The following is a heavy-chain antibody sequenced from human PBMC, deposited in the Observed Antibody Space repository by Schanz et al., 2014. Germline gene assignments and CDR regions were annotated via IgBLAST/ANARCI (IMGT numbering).Heavy chain of an antibody. Sequence: QVQLQQWGAGLLKPSQTLSLTCTVSGGSIRSGTYYWSWIRQPAGKALEWVGRVFPNGITNYNPSLKSRVTISLDTSKNQFSLTLTSRTAADTSVYYCARDTTWRLDLWGRGTLVTVSS. J-gene: IGHJ2*01. CDR2: VFPNGIT. CDR1: GGSIRSGTYY. V-gene: IGHV4-61*02. CDR3: ARDTTWRLDL. D-gene: IGHD1-1*01.